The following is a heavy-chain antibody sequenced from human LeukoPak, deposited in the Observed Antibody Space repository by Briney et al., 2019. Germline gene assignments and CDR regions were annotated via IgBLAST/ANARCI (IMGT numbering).Heavy chain of an antibody. CDR2: IYHSGST. J-gene: IGHJ3*02. D-gene: IGHD6-13*01. CDR1: GGSISSSNW. CDR3: ASSGIAAAGPNPKAFDI. V-gene: IGHV4-4*02. Sequence: SGTLSLTCAVSGGSISSSNWWSWVRQPPGKGLEWIGEIYHSGSTNYNPSLKSRVTISVDKSKNQFSLKLSSVTAADTAVYYCASSGIAAAGPNPKAFDIWGQGTMVTVSS.